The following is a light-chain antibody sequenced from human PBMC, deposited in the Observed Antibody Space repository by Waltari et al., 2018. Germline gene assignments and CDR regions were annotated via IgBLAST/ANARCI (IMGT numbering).Light chain of an antibody. J-gene: IGKJ2*03. V-gene: IGKV1D-16*01. Sequence: DIQMTQSPSSLSESVGDRVTITCHAITDIASWLDWYQQKPGEAPKPLIYAATTLQSGVPSRFSGSESGTEYTLTISSLQPEDFATYYCQQYDVLPFSFGPGTRLDIK. CDR2: AAT. CDR3: QQYDVLPFS. CDR1: TDIASW.